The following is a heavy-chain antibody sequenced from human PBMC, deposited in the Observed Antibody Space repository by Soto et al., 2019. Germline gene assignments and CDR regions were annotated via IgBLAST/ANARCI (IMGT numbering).Heavy chain of an antibody. V-gene: IGHV3-48*03. J-gene: IGHJ3*02. CDR3: ARVGYYNDRGAFDI. Sequence: GGSLRLSCAASGFTFSSYEMNWVRLAPGKGLDWVSYISSSGSTTYYVDTVKGRFTISRDNAKNSLYLQMNSLRAEDTAVYYCARVGYYNDRGAFDIWGQGKMVTVSS. D-gene: IGHD3-9*01. CDR2: ISSSGSTT. CDR1: GFTFSSYE.